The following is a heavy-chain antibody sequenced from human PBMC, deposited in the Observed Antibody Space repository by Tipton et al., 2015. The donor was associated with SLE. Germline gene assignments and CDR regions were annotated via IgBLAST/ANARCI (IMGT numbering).Heavy chain of an antibody. CDR1: GFIFNSHA. CDR2: IHGSGTRT. V-gene: IGHV3-23*01. CDR3: AERYDTFEI. J-gene: IGHJ3*02. Sequence: SLRLSCAASGFIFNSHAMVWVRQAPGKGLEWVSNIHGSGTRTNYADSVRGRFTISRDNSRSTAYLDLRSLRPDDTAVYYCAERYDTFEIWGQGTMVSVSS.